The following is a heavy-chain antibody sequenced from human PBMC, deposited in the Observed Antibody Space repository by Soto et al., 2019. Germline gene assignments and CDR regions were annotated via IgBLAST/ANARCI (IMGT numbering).Heavy chain of an antibody. CDR1: GYTFTIFV. Sequence: QVQLVQSGAEVKKPGASVKVSGKASGYTFTIFVMHWVRQAPGQRLEWMGWINADNGNTKYSQKFQGRVTITRDTSASTADMELSSLRSEATAVYYCARQADGGYNYVYWGQGTLVTVSS. V-gene: IGHV1-3*01. CDR3: ARQADGGYNYVY. J-gene: IGHJ4*02. CDR2: INADNGNT. D-gene: IGHD5-12*01.